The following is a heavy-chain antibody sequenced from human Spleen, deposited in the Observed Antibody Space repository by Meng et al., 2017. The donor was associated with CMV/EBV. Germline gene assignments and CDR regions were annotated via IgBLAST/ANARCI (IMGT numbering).Heavy chain of an antibody. V-gene: IGHV5-51*01. Sequence: GESLKISCKGSGYTFSNYWIAWVRQMPGKGLEWMGIIYPDDSDTRYSPSVQGQVTISADKSISTTYLQWRTVKASDTAIYSCARLSGDSSGFLDNWGQGTLVTVSS. CDR1: GYTFSNYW. D-gene: IGHD6-19*01. J-gene: IGHJ4*02. CDR3: ARLSGDSSGFLDN. CDR2: IYPDDSDT.